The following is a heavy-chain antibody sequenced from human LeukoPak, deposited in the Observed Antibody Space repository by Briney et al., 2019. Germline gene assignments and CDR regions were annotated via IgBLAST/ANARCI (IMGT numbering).Heavy chain of an antibody. CDR2: INPNSGGT. Sequence: ASVKVSCKASGYTLTGYYMHWVRQAPGQGLEWMGWINPNSGGTKYAQKFQGRVTMTRDTSISTAYMELSSLRSDDAAVYYCARVWNYHDSSGYLEYFQEWGQGTLVTVSS. V-gene: IGHV1-2*02. CDR3: ARVWNYHDSSGYLEYFQE. D-gene: IGHD3-22*01. J-gene: IGHJ1*01. CDR1: GYTLTGYY.